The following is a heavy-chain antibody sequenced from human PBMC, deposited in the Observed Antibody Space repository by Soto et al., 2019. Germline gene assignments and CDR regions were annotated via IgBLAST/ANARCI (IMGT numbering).Heavy chain of an antibody. Sequence: EVQLVESGGGLVRPGRSLRLSCVASIFTFENYAMHWVRQAPGKGLEWVSGISWISANIEYADSVKGRFTISRDNAKKSLYLQMSSLRVEDTAFYYCARTLTFGGVIGSPFDYWGQGTLVTVSS. CDR3: ARTLTFGGVIGSPFDY. V-gene: IGHV3-9*01. D-gene: IGHD3-16*02. CDR2: ISWISANI. CDR1: IFTFENYA. J-gene: IGHJ4*02.